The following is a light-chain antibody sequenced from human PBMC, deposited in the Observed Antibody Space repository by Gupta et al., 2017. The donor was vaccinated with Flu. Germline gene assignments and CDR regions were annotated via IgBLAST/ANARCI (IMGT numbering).Light chain of an antibody. J-gene: IGKJ5*01. Sequence: EIVLTQFPGTLSLSPGERATLCCRASQSVSSTYLAWYQQKPGQAPRLLIYGASSRATGIPERFSGSGSGTDFTLTISRLETEDFAVDYCQPYSDSRAFGQGTRLEIK. CDR2: GAS. V-gene: IGKV3-20*01. CDR3: QPYSDSRA. CDR1: QSVSSTY.